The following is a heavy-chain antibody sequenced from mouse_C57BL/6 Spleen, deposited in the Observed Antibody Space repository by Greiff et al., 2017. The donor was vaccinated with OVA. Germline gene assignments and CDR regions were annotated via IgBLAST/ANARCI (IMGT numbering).Heavy chain of an antibody. J-gene: IGHJ1*03. CDR2: ISNGGGST. V-gene: IGHV5-12*01. CDR1: GFTFSDYY. CDR3: ARLDYYGSSKYFEV. Sequence: EVQLVESGGGLVQPGGSLKLSCAASGFTFSDYYMYWVRQTPEKRLEWVEYISNGGGSTYYPDTVKGRFTISRDNAKNTLYLQMSRLKSEDTAMYYCARLDYYGSSKYFEVWGTGTTVTVSS. D-gene: IGHD1-1*01.